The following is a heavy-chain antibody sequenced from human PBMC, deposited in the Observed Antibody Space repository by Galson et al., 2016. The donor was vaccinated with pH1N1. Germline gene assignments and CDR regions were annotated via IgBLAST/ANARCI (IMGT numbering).Heavy chain of an antibody. J-gene: IGHJ6*02. CDR1: GFTFHDYT. Sequence: SLRLSCAASGFTFHDYTMHWVRQTPGKGLEWVSLVSWDGGSTYYADYVKGRFTVSRDNSKNSLYLQMISLRSEDTALYYCAKEIQRGSYGMDVWGRGTTVTVSS. V-gene: IGHV3-43*01. CDR3: AKEIQRGSYGMDV. CDR2: VSWDGGST. D-gene: IGHD3-16*01.